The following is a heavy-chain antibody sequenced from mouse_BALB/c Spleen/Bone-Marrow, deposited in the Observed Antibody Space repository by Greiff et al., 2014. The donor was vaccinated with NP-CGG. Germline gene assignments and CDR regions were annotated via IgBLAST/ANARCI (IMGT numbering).Heavy chain of an antibody. CDR3: ARHDNDGYYLAY. V-gene: IGHV2-6-2*01. D-gene: IGHD2-3*01. J-gene: IGHJ3*01. Sequence: VQLQQSGPDLVAPSQSLSITCTVSGFSLTSYGVHWVRQPPGKGLEWLVVIWSDGSTTYNSALKSRLSISKDNSKSQVFLKMNSLQPDDTAMYYCARHDNDGYYLAYWGQGTLVTVSA. CDR2: IWSDGST. CDR1: GFSLTSYG.